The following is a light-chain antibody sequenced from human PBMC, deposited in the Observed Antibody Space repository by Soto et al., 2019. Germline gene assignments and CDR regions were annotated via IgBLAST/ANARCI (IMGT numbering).Light chain of an antibody. V-gene: IGLV7-46*01. CDR2: DTS. CDR3: LLFYGGLYV. CDR1: TGAVTSGHY. Sequence: QAVVTQEPSLTVSPGGTVTLTCGSSTGAVTSGHYPYWFQQKPGQAPRTLIYDTSNKHSWTPARFSGSLLGGKGALTLSGAQPEDEAEYYCLLFYGGLYVFGTGTKVTGL. J-gene: IGLJ1*01.